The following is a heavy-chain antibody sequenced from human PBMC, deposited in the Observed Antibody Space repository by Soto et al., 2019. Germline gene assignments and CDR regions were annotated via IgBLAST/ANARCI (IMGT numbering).Heavy chain of an antibody. J-gene: IGHJ1*01. CDR2: INPSGGST. D-gene: IGHD3-22*01. V-gene: IGHV1-46*01. CDR3: ARVQNYYDSSGYYTQYFQH. CDR1: GYTFTSYY. Sequence: SVKVSCKASGYTFTSYYMHWVRQAPGQRLEWMGIINPSGGSTSYAQKFQGRVTMTRDTSTSTVYMGLSSLRSEDTAVYYCARVQNYYDSSGYYTQYFQHWGQGTLVTVSS.